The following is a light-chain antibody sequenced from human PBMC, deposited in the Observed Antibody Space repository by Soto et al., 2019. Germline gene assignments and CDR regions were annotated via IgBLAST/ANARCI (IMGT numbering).Light chain of an antibody. Sequence: QSALTQPASVSGSPGQSITISRTGTSSDVGAYNYVSWYQQHPGKVPKLMIYDVSDRPSGVSNRFSGSKSGNTASLTISGLQAEDEADYYCSSFTRSNSYVFGTGTKLTVL. CDR1: SSDVGAYNY. CDR2: DVS. V-gene: IGLV2-14*03. J-gene: IGLJ1*01. CDR3: SSFTRSNSYV.